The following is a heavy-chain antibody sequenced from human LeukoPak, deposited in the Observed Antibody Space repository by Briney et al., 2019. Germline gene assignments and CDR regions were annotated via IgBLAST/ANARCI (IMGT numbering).Heavy chain of an antibody. CDR3: AREGQIDILTGYPYMDV. Sequence: LTGGSLRLSCAASGFTFSSYGMHWVRQAPGKGLDWVAFIHHDGSNKYYADSVRGRFTISRDNAKNSLYLQMNSLRAEDTALYYCAREGQIDILTGYPYMDVWGKGTTVTVSS. D-gene: IGHD3-9*01. V-gene: IGHV3-30*02. CDR1: GFTFSSYG. CDR2: IHHDGSNK. J-gene: IGHJ6*03.